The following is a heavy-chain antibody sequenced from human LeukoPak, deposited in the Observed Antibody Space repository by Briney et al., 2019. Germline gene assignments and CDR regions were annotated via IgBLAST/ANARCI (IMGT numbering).Heavy chain of an antibody. D-gene: IGHD2-8*02. CDR2: ISSTSTYI. Sequence: GGSLRLSCAASGFTFSSYWMSWVRQAPGMGLEWVSFISSTSTYIYYADSVKGRFTISRDNAKNSLFLQMNSLRDEDTAVYYCARDSGPGDYWGQGTLVTVSS. V-gene: IGHV3-21*01. CDR1: GFTFSSYW. CDR3: ARDSGPGDY. J-gene: IGHJ4*02.